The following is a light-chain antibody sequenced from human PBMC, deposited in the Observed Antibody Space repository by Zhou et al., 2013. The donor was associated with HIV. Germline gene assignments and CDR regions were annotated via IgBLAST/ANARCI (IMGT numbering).Light chain of an antibody. CDR3: QQSFSNPLLT. CDR1: QDIGSF. Sequence: DIHMTQSPSPLSASIGDNVTIICQASQDIGSFLNWYQHKAGEVPKLLIYDGSRLENGVPSRFSGAGSGTHFVLTINDLQPEDFATYYCQQSFSNPLLTFGGGTKVEI. J-gene: IGKJ4*01. V-gene: IGKV1-39*01. CDR2: DGS.